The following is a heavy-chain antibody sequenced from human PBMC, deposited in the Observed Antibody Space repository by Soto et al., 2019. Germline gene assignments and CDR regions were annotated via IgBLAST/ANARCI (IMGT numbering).Heavy chain of an antibody. V-gene: IGHV3-23*01. D-gene: IGHD6-19*01. CDR3: SREPSRRRGCFDY. J-gene: IGHJ4*02. CDR2: ISGSGSNT. CDR1: GFTFSSYA. Sequence: EVQLLESGGGFVQPGRSLRLSCAASGFTFSSYAMSWVRQAPGKGLEWVTAISGSGSNTYYADSVKGRFTISRDNSKNTLYLQGTSLKAGETALYECSREPSRRRGCFDYWGQGTLVTVSS.